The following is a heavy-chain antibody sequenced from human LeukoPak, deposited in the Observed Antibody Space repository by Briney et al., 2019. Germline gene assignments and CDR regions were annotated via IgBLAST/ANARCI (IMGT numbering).Heavy chain of an antibody. CDR2: IKQDGSEK. CDR1: GFTFSSYC. V-gene: IGHV3-7*03. Sequence: RGSLRLSCAASGFTFSSYCMSGVRQAPGKGLEWVANIKQDGSEKYYVDSVKGRFTISRANAKNSLYLQMSSLRAYDTAVYYCARSPRARQDNVVVPAATPFDSWGHGNLVTVS. CDR3: ARSPRARQDNVVVPAATPFDS. J-gene: IGHJ4*01. D-gene: IGHD2-2*01.